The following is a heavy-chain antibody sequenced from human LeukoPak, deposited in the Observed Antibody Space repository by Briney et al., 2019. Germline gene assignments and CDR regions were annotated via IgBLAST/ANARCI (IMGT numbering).Heavy chain of an antibody. V-gene: IGHV4-39*01. Sequence: KPSETLSLTCTVSGGSISSSGYYWGWIRQPPGKGLEWIGNIYYTGSTYYNPPLKSRVTISVDTSKNQFSLKLSSVTAADTAVYYCARHSRTVGSVGIDPWGQGTLVTVSS. CDR3: ARHSRTVGSVGIDP. J-gene: IGHJ5*02. D-gene: IGHD4-23*01. CDR2: IYYTGST. CDR1: GGSISSSGYY.